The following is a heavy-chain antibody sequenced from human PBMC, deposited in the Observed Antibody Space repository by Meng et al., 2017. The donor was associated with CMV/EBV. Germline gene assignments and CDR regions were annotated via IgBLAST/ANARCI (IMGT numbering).Heavy chain of an antibody. CDR3: AKEQGSMRQQLAYYYYYGMDV. J-gene: IGHJ6*02. D-gene: IGHD6-13*01. CDR2: IWYDGSNK. CDR1: GFTFSSYG. Sequence: GSLKISCAASGFTFSSYGMHWVRQAPGKGLEWVAVIWYDGSNKYNADSVKGRFTISRDNSKNTLYLQMNSLRAEDTAVYYCAKEQGSMRQQLAYYYYYGMDVWGQGTTVTVSS. V-gene: IGHV3-33*06.